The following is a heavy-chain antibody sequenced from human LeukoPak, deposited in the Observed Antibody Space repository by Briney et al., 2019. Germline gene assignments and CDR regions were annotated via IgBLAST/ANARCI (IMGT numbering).Heavy chain of an antibody. V-gene: IGHV4-4*03. Sequence: PPGTLSLTCGVSGGSIDITNYWSWVRQAPGKGLEWNGEIAHDGTTNYNPSLRSRVAMSFDRANNQFSLSLTSVTAADTAVYYCTREDRPYCPFAYWGQGVLVTVSS. D-gene: IGHD1-26*01. CDR2: IAHDGTT. J-gene: IGHJ4*02. CDR3: TREDRPYCPFAY. CDR1: GGSIDITNY.